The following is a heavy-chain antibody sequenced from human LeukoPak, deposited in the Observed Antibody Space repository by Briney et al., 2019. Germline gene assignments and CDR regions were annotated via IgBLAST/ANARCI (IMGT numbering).Heavy chain of an antibody. CDR2: IHYTGST. Sequence: SETLSLTCSVSGGSISSYYWSWIRQPTGKGLEWIGYIHYTGSTNYNPSLKSRATMSLDTSKNQFSMELMSVTAADTAVYYCARWNYFDNSGYYSDWYFDLWGRGTLVTVSS. V-gene: IGHV4-59*08. CDR1: GGSISSYY. J-gene: IGHJ2*01. CDR3: ARWNYFDNSGYYSDWYFDL. D-gene: IGHD3-22*01.